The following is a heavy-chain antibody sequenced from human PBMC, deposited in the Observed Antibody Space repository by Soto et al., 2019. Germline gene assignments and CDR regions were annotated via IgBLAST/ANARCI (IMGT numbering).Heavy chain of an antibody. J-gene: IGHJ4*02. CDR3: AKGVAISAAGTLAD. V-gene: IGHV3-23*01. Sequence: EVQLLESGGGLVQPGGSLRLSCAASGFTFSNYAMSWVRQAPGKGLEWVSSIRGSGGNTFYADSVKGRFTISRDNSKNTLYIQMNSLRAEDTALYYCAKGVAISAAGTLADWGQGTLVTVSS. CDR1: GFTFSNYA. D-gene: IGHD6-13*01. CDR2: IRGSGGNT.